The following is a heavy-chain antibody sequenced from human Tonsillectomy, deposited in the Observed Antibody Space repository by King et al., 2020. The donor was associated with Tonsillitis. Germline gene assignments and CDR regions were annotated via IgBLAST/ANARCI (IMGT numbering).Heavy chain of an antibody. Sequence: VQLVQSGGGLVKPGGSLRLSCAASGFTFSDYYMSWIRQAPGKGLEWVSYISSSSSYTNYADSVKGRFTISRDNAKNSLYLQMNSLRAEDTAVYYCARDPVGAINGGWFDPWGQGTLVTVSS. CDR1: GFTFSDYY. CDR2: ISSSSSYT. CDR3: ARDPVGAINGGWFDP. D-gene: IGHD1-26*01. J-gene: IGHJ5*02. V-gene: IGHV3-11*06.